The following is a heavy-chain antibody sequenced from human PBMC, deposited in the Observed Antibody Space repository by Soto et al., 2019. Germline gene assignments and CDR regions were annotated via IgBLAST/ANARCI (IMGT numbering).Heavy chain of an antibody. Sequence: ASLKISSEASGYTFSSQSLHWVRQAPGQRLDWMGWINAGYVNTKSSQKFQDRVTISRDTSASTAYMELTSLRSEDTAVSYCARDIGDGTFDFWGQGTLVPV. CDR2: INAGYVNT. CDR1: GYTFSSQS. J-gene: IGHJ4*02. V-gene: IGHV1-3*01. CDR3: ARDIGDGTFDF. D-gene: IGHD1-1*01.